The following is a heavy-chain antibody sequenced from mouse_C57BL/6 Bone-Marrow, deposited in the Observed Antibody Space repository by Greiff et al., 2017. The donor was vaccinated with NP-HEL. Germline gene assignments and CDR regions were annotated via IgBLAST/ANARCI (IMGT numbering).Heavy chain of an antibody. CDR2: IDPSDSYT. CDR1: GYTFTSSW. D-gene: IGHD4-1*01. V-gene: IGHV1-69*01. Sequence: QVQLKQPGAELVMPGASVKLSCKASGYTFTSSWMHWVKQRPGQGLEWIGEIDPSDSYTNYNQKFKGKSTLTVDKSSSTAYMQLSSLTSEDSAVYYCARAGTDYWGQGTTLTVSS. CDR3: ARAGTDY. J-gene: IGHJ2*01.